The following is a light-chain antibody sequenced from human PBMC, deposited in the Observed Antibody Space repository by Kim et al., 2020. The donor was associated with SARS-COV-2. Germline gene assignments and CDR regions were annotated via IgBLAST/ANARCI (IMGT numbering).Light chain of an antibody. Sequence: PASISCRSSQGLLHSNGYNFLDWYVQKPGQSPQLLIYLGSNRASGVPDRFSGSGSGTDFTLKISRVEAEDVGVYYCMHALQTFMYTFGQGTKLEI. CDR1: QGLLHSNGYNF. CDR3: MHALQTFMYT. CDR2: LGS. J-gene: IGKJ2*01. V-gene: IGKV2-28*01.